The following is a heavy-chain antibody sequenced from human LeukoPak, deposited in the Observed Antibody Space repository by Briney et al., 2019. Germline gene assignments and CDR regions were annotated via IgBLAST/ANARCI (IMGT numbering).Heavy chain of an antibody. D-gene: IGHD2-2*01. CDR2: INPNSGGT. CDR3: ATVPPDRDQGY. J-gene: IGHJ4*02. CDR1: GYTFTGYY. V-gene: IGHV1-2*02. Sequence: ASVKASCKASGYTFTGYYMHWVRQAPGQGLEWMGWINPNSGGTNYAQKFQGRVTMTEDTSTDTAYMELSSLRSEDTAVYYCATVPPDRDQGYWGQGTLVTVSS.